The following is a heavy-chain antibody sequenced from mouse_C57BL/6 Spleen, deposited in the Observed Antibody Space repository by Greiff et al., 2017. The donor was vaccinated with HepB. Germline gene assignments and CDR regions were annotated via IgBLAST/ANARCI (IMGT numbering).Heavy chain of an antibody. J-gene: IGHJ3*01. CDR3: ASSGGYLAWFAY. CDR2: IDPSDSET. CDR1: GYTFTSYW. V-gene: IGHV1-52*01. D-gene: IGHD2-3*01. Sequence: VQLQQSGAELVRPGSSVKLSCKASGYTFTSYWMHWVKQRPIQGLEWIGNIDPSDSETHYNQKFKDKATLTVDKSSSTAYMQLSSLTSEDSAVYYCASSGGYLAWFAYWGQGTLVTVSA.